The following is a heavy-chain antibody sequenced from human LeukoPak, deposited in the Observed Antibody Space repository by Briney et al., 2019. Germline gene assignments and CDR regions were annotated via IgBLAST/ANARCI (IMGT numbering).Heavy chain of an antibody. Sequence: GGSLRLSCAASGFTFSTYSMNWVRQAPGRGLEWLSYIRSSGTTTYYADSVKGRFTISRDNAKNLLFLQMNSLRAEDTAVYYCAKDLGNWNDLGNYYYYGMDVWGQGTTVTVSS. V-gene: IGHV3-48*04. CDR1: GFTFSTYS. CDR2: IRSSGTTT. J-gene: IGHJ6*02. CDR3: AKDLGNWNDLGNYYYYGMDV. D-gene: IGHD1-20*01.